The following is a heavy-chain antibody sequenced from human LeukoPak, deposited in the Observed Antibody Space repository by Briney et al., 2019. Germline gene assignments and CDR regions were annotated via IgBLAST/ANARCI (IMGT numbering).Heavy chain of an antibody. Sequence: GESLKISCKGSGYSFTSYWIGWVRQMPGKGLEWMGIIYPGDSDTRYSPSFQGQVTISADKSISTAYLQWSSLKASDTAMYYCATHGKGYCSGGSCSGSSAFDIWGQGTMVTVSS. CDR2: IYPGDSDT. CDR3: ATHGKGYCSGGSCSGSSAFDI. J-gene: IGHJ3*02. V-gene: IGHV5-51*01. CDR1: GYSFTSYW. D-gene: IGHD2-15*01.